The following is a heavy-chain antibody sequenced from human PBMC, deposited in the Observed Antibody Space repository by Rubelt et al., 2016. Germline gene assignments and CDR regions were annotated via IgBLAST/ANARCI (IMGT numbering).Heavy chain of an antibody. CDR3: ARDPGPVDY. Sequence: GGSLRLSCAASGFTFSNCGMSWVRQAPGKGLEWVSSISGSGGRTYYADSVKGRFTISRDNAKNSLYLQMNSLRAEDTAVYYCARDPGPVDYWGQGTLVTVSS. J-gene: IGHJ4*02. CDR1: GFTFSNCG. D-gene: IGHD2-8*02. V-gene: IGHV3-23*01. CDR2: ISGSGGRT.